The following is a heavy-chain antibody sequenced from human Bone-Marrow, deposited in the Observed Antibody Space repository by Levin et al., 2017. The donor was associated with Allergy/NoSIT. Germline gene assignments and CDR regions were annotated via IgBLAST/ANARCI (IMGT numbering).Heavy chain of an antibody. CDR1: GFPFVKYG. V-gene: IGHV3-30*02. J-gene: IGHJ6*02. Sequence: LSLTCAASGFPFVKYGMHWVRQRPGKGLEWVAYISYDGRNAYYAESVRGRFGISRDNLKDRLFLELNSLRADDTAVYFCAKDPCSSATCYGSYYYFDGFDVWGRGTTVTVSS. D-gene: IGHD2-2*01. CDR3: AKDPCSSATCYGSYYYFDGFDV. CDR2: ISYDGRNA.